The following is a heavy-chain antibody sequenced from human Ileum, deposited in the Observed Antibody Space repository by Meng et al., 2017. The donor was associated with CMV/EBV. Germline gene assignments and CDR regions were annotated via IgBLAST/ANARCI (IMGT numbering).Heavy chain of an antibody. D-gene: IGHD2-21*01. J-gene: IGHJ3*02. Sequence: GESLKISCEASGFTFSSYEMNWVRQAPGKGLEWVSYIGSNVNAIYYADSVKGRFTISRDNAKNSLYLQMNSLRAEDTAVYYCAREAPRCGGDCHDIWGQGTMVTVSS. V-gene: IGHV3-48*03. CDR1: GFTFSSYE. CDR3: AREAPRCGGDCHDI. CDR2: IGSNVNAI.